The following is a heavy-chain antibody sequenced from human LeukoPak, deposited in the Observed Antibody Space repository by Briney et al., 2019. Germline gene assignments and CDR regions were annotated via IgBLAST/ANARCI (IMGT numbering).Heavy chain of an antibody. D-gene: IGHD1-26*01. Sequence: GGSLRLSCAASGFTFSNYAMSWVRQAPGKGLGWVSLISGSGDYTKYADSVKGRFTISRDNSKNTLYLVLNSLRGDDTAVYYCAKGPLSDSNYFFDSWGQGTLVTVSS. CDR1: GFTFSNYA. V-gene: IGHV3-23*01. J-gene: IGHJ4*02. CDR3: AKGPLSDSNYFFDS. CDR2: ISGSGDYT.